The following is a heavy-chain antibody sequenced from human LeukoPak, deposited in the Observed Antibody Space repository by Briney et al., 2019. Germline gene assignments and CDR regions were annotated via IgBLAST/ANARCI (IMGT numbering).Heavy chain of an antibody. CDR2: ISGSGGST. CDR1: GFTFSSYA. D-gene: IGHD3-3*01. J-gene: IGHJ4*02. Sequence: GGSLRLSCAASGFTFSSYAMSWVRQAPGKGLEWVSAISGSGGSTYYADSVKGRFTISRDNSKNTLYLQMNSLRAEDTVVYYCAKPNGEEVLRFLEWLLYFDYWGQGTLVTVSS. CDR3: AKPNGEEVLRFLEWLLYFDY. V-gene: IGHV3-23*01.